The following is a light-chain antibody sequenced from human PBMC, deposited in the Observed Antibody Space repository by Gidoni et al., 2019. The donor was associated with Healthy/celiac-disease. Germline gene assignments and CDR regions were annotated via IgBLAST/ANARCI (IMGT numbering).Light chain of an antibody. J-gene: IGKJ3*01. Sequence: EIVMTQSPATLSVSPGERATLPSRASQSVSSNLAWYQQKPGQAPRLLIYGASTRATGIPARFSGSGSGTEFTLTISSLQSEDFAVYYCQQYNNWPPPFTFGPGTKVDIK. CDR2: GAS. CDR3: QQYNNWPPPFT. CDR1: QSVSSN. V-gene: IGKV3-15*01.